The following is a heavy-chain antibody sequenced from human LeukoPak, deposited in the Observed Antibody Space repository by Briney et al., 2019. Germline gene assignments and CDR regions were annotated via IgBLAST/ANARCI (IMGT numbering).Heavy chain of an antibody. CDR2: IYYTGRT. V-gene: IGHV4-59*08. J-gene: IGHJ4*02. CDR1: GGSISSYY. D-gene: IGHD6-13*01. CDR3: ARYISSGNDY. Sequence: PSETLSLTCAVSGGSISSYYWSWIRQPPGKGLEWIGYIYYTGRTNSNPSLKSRVTISVDTSKNQFSLELSSVTAADTAVYYYARYISSGNDYWGQGSLVTVSS.